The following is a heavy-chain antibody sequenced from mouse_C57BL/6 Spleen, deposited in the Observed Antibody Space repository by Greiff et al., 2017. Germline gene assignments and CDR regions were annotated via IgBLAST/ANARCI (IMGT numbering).Heavy chain of an antibody. D-gene: IGHD2-4*01. CDR2: IYPGDGDT. J-gene: IGHJ4*01. Sequence: VQLQQSGPELVKPGASVKISCKASGYAFSSSWMNWVKQRPGKGLEWIGRIYPGDGDTNYNGKFKGKATLTADKSSSTAYMQLSSLTSEDSAVYFCARGRDYHYAMDYWGQGTSVTVSS. CDR1: GYAFSSSW. V-gene: IGHV1-82*01. CDR3: ARGRDYHYAMDY.